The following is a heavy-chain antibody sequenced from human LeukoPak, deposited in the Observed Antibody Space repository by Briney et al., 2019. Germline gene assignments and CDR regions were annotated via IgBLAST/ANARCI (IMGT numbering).Heavy chain of an antibody. CDR2: IYQSGST. Sequence: PSETLSLTCAVSGGSISSINWWSWVRQPPGKGLEWIGEIYQSGSTNYNPSLKSRVTISVDKSKNQFSLKLSSVTAADTAVYYCARGLAYYYDSSGHSYYWGQGTLVTVSS. CDR1: GGSISSINW. J-gene: IGHJ4*02. V-gene: IGHV4-4*02. D-gene: IGHD3-22*01. CDR3: ARGLAYYYDSSGHSYY.